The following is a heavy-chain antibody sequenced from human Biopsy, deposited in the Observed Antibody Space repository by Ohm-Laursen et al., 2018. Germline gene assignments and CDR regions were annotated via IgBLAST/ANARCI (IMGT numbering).Heavy chain of an antibody. Sequence: SLRLSCAASGFSVSSYDMHWVRQAPGKGLEWVAAISYDGSKTDYGDSVKGRLNISRDNSKNTLDLQMSSLRVEDTAVYFCAKDKGTFNFYYYGMDVWGQGTTATVSS. J-gene: IGHJ6*02. CDR3: AKDKGTFNFYYYGMDV. CDR2: ISYDGSKT. V-gene: IGHV3-30*18. CDR1: GFSVSSYD. D-gene: IGHD2/OR15-2a*01.